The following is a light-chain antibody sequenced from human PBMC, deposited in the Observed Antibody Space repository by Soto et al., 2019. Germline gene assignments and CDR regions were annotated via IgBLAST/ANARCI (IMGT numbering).Light chain of an antibody. CDR1: SRDVGGYYY. V-gene: IGLV2-14*01. CDR2: EVS. Sequence: QSVLTQLASVSASPGQSVTVSCTGTSRDVGGYYYVSWYQQHPGKAPKLMIYEVSNRPSGVSKRFSAARAVSTAPRTIAGLQAEDEADYYCSSYTSSSTDVFGPGTKVTVL. J-gene: IGLJ1*01. CDR3: SSYTSSSTDV.